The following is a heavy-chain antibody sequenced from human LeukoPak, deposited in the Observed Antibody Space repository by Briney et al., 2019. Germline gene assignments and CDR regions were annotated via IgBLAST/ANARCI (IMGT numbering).Heavy chain of an antibody. Sequence: GGSLRLSCAASGFTFNNYAMSWVRQAPGKGLEWVSYISSSSSTIYYADSVKGRFTTSRDNAKNSLYLQMNSLRAEDTAVYYCAISDCSSTSCYLYQHWGQGTLVTVSS. CDR3: AISDCSSTSCYLYQH. V-gene: IGHV3-48*01. CDR1: GFTFNNYA. J-gene: IGHJ1*01. CDR2: ISSSSSTI. D-gene: IGHD2-2*01.